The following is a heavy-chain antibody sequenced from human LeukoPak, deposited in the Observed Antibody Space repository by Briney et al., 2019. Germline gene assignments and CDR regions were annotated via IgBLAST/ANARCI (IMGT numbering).Heavy chain of an antibody. J-gene: IGHJ6*04. Sequence: GGSLRLSCAASGFTFSSYSMNWVRQAPGKGLEWVSSISSSSSYKYYADSVKGRFTISRDNAKNSLYLQMNGLRAEDTAVYYCAELGVTMIGGVWGKGTTVTISS. CDR3: AELGVTMIGGV. CDR2: ISSSSSYK. V-gene: IGHV3-21*01. CDR1: GFTFSSYS. D-gene: IGHD3-10*02.